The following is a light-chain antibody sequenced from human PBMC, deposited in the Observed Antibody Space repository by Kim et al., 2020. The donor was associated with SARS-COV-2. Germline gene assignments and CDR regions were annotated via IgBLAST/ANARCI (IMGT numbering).Light chain of an antibody. Sequence: VALGQTVKITCQGDSLRSYYATWYPQEPGQAPIVVIYGKNNRPSGIPARFSGSSSGNTASLTITGTQAGYEADFYCNSRDSNDNVVFGGGTQLTVL. V-gene: IGLV3-19*01. CDR1: SLRSYY. CDR2: GKN. CDR3: NSRDSNDNVV. J-gene: IGLJ2*01.